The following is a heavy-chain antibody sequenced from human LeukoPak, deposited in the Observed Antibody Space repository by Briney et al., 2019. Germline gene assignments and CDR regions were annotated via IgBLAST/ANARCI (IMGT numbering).Heavy chain of an antibody. CDR1: GDSINSLDL. CDR2: MYLSGTT. Sequence: PLETLSLTCTASGDSINSLDLWSWVRQPPGKGLEWIEEMYLSGTTHSNPSVKSRVTISIDKSKNQFFLNLSSVTAADTAVYYCAGLVGRYSSGLYYYYFDYWGQGTLVTVSS. V-gene: IGHV4-4*02. CDR3: AGLVGRYSSGLYYYYFDY. J-gene: IGHJ4*02. D-gene: IGHD3-22*01.